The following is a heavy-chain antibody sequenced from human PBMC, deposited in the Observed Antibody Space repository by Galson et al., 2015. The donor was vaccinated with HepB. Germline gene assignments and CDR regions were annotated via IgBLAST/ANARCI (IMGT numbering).Heavy chain of an antibody. CDR1: GFTFSSYV. V-gene: IGHV3-30*04. CDR2: ISYDGSNK. D-gene: IGHD3-22*01. Sequence: SLRLSCAASGFTFSSYVMHWVRQAPGKGLEWVAVISYDGSNKYYADSVKGRFTISRDNPKNTLYLQMNSLRAEDTAVYYCARERGYYDSSGYYHFDYWGQGTLVTVSS. CDR3: ARERGYYDSSGYYHFDY. J-gene: IGHJ4*02.